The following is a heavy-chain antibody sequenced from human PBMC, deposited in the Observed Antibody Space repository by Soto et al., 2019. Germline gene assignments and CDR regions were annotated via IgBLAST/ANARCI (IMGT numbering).Heavy chain of an antibody. CDR3: FGVLAATLDY. CDR1: AASMSSGGCH. V-gene: IGHV4-39*01. Sequence: SLHSTVSAASMSSGGCHWAWIRQTPGKQLEWIATLYYRGTTDYNSALSSRATMPVDTSKDQFSLTLSSVTVADTAAYFRFGVLAATLDYWGHGTPVTVSS. CDR2: LYYRGTT. J-gene: IGHJ4*01. D-gene: IGHD3-16*01.